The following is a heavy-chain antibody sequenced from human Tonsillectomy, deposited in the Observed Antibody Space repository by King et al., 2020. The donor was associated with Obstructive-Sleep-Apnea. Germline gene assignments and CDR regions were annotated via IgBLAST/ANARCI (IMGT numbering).Heavy chain of an antibody. J-gene: IGHJ6*02. CDR2: IYYSGST. CDR1: GGSISSYY. V-gene: IGHV4-59*01. Sequence: VQLQESGPGLVKPSETLSLTCTVSGGSISSYYWSWIRQPPGKGLEWIGYIYYSGSTNYNPSLKSRVTISVDTSKNQFSLKLSSVTAADTAVYYCARDLGYDILTGWPTKDYGMDVWGQGTTVTVSS. CDR3: ARDLGYDILTGWPTKDYGMDV. D-gene: IGHD3-9*01.